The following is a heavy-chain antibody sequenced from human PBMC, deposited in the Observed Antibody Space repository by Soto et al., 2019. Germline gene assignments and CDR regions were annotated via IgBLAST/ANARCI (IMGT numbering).Heavy chain of an antibody. CDR3: VRDPEALDY. V-gene: IGHV3-48*01. Sequence: EVQLVESGGASVQPGGSLRLSCVASGFSLSDYSMNWVRLAPGKGLEWVAYIYKGGSPIYYADSVKGRFTISRDTGKNSLCLQMNTLRAEDTAVYYCVRDPEALDYWGQGTLVTVYS. CDR1: GFSLSDYS. J-gene: IGHJ4*02. CDR2: IYKGGSPI.